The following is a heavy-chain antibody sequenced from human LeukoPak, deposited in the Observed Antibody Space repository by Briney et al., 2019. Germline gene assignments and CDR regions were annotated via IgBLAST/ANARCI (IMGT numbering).Heavy chain of an antibody. CDR2: IYYSGST. V-gene: IGHV4-59*01. J-gene: IGHJ3*02. CDR3: ARDRPYYYDSSGFDI. D-gene: IGHD3-22*01. Sequence: SETLSLTRTVSGGSIRSYYWSWIRQPPGKGLEWIGYIYYSGSTNYNPSLKSRVTISVDTSKNQFSLKLSSVTAADTAVYYCARDRPYYYDSSGFDIWGQGTMVTVSS. CDR1: GGSIRSYY.